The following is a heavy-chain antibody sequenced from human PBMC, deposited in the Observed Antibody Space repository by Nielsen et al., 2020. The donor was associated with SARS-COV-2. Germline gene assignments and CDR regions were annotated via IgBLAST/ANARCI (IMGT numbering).Heavy chain of an antibody. J-gene: IGHJ5*02. V-gene: IGHV3-66*01. Sequence: VRQAPGKGLEWVSVIYSGGSTYYADSVKGRFTISRDNSKNTLYLQMNSLRAEDTAVYYCASLGFDPWGQGTLVTVSS. CDR3: ASLGFDP. CDR2: IYSGGST.